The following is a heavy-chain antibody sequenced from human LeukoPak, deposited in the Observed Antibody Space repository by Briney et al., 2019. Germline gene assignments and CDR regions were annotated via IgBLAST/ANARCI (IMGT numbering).Heavy chain of an antibody. CDR1: GGTFSSYA. CDR3: ARDEYYYDSSGYYSG. V-gene: IGHV1-69*04. D-gene: IGHD3-22*01. CDR2: IIPILGIA. J-gene: IGHJ4*02. Sequence: ASVKVSCTASGGTFSSYAISRVRQAPGQGLEWMGRIIPILGIANYAQKFQGRVTITADKSTSTAYMELSSLRSEDTAVYYCARDEYYYDSSGYYSGWSQGTLVTVSS.